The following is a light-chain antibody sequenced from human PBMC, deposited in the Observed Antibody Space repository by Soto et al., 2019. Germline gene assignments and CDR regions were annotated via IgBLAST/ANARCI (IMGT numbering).Light chain of an antibody. CDR3: SSYTSSSTGGV. V-gene: IGLV2-14*01. Sequence: QSALTQPASVSGSPGQSITISCTGTSSDVGGYNYVSWYQQHPGKAPKLMIYDVSNRPSGVSNRFCGSKSGNTASLTISGLQAEDEADYYCSSYTSSSTGGVFGGGTKLTVL. CDR2: DVS. CDR1: SSDVGGYNY. J-gene: IGLJ2*01.